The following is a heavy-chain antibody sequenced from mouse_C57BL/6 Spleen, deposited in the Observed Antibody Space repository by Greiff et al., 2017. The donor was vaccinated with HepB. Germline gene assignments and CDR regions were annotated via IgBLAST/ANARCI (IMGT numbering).Heavy chain of an antibody. CDR1: GYTFTSYW. J-gene: IGHJ2*01. V-gene: IGHV1-52*01. D-gene: IGHD2-1*01. CDR3: AREEDGNYEYFDY. Sequence: VQLQQPGAELVRPGSSVKLSCKASGYTFTSYWMHWVKQRPIQGLEWIGNIDPSDSETHYNQKFKDKATLTVDKSSSTAYMQLSSLTSEDSAVYYCAREEDGNYEYFDYWGQGTTLTVSS. CDR2: IDPSDSET.